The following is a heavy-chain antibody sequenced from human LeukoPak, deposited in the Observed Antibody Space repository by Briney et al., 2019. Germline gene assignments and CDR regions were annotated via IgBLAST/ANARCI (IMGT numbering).Heavy chain of an antibody. V-gene: IGHV4-30-4*01. J-gene: IGHJ4*02. CDR1: GGSISRGDYY. Sequence: SQTLSLTCTVSGGSISRGDYYWGWIRQPPGKGLEWIGYIYYSGSTDYNPSLKSRVTKSVDTSKNQFPLKLSSVTAADTAVYYCARGKSKFDYWGQGTLVTVSS. CDR2: IYYSGST. CDR3: ARGKSKFDY.